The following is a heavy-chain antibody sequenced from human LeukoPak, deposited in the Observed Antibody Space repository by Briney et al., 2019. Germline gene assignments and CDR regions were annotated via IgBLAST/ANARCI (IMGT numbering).Heavy chain of an antibody. Sequence: GGSLRLSCAASGFTFSSYAMSWVRQAPGEGLEWVSAISGSGGSTYYADSVKGRFTISRDNSKNTLYLQMNSLRAEDTAVYHCAKDRMRDDIVVVPAATGFDYWGQGTLVTVSS. CDR2: ISGSGGST. J-gene: IGHJ4*02. CDR1: GFTFSSYA. CDR3: AKDRMRDDIVVVPAATGFDY. V-gene: IGHV3-23*01. D-gene: IGHD2-2*01.